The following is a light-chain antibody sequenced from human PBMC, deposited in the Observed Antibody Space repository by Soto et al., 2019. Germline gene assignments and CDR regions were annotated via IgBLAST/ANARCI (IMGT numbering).Light chain of an antibody. CDR3: SSHTSTRTYV. V-gene: IGLV2-14*01. J-gene: IGLJ1*01. CDR1: SSDVGGYNY. Sequence: QSALTQPASVSGSPGQSIAISCTGTSSDVGGYNYVSWYQQHPGKAPVLMIYDVSIRPSGVTNRFSGSKSGNTASLTISGLQAEDEADYYCSSHTSTRTYVFGTGTKVTVL. CDR2: DVS.